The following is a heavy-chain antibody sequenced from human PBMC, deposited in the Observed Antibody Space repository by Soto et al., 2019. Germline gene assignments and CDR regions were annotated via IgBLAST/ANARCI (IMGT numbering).Heavy chain of an antibody. CDR2: IIPIVGTG. J-gene: IGHJ6*02. CDR3: ARVVILVPTASTHYYYHMDV. D-gene: IGHD2-2*01. V-gene: IGHV1-69*01. CDR1: GGTFSNYA. Sequence: QVQLVQSGAEVRKPGSSVTVSCKAYGGTFSNYAISWVRQAPGQGLEWMGGIIPIVGTGSYAQKFQGRVTITSDEPTTTAYMELSSLRFEDTAVYYCARVVILVPTASTHYYYHMDVWGPWTTVTVSS.